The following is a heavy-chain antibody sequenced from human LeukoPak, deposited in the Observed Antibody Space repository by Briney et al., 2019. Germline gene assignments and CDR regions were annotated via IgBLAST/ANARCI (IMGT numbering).Heavy chain of an antibody. D-gene: IGHD2-15*01. CDR3: ARLGGYCSGSSCYWLDY. CDR1: GDSISSSSYY. Sequence: TSETLSLTCTVSGDSISSSSYYWGWIRQPPGKGLEWVASIYHSGSTFYNPSLKSRVTISVDTSKNQFSLKLSSVTAADTAVYYCARLGGYCSGSSCYWLDYWDQGTLVTVSA. CDR2: IYHSGST. J-gene: IGHJ4*02. V-gene: IGHV4-39*01.